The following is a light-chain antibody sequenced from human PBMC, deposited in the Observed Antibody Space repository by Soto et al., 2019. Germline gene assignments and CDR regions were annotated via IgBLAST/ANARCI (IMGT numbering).Light chain of an antibody. CDR1: SSDFGGYNY. CDR3: TSFTSDNLYV. J-gene: IGLJ1*01. Sequence: QSVLTQPASVSGSPGQSITISCTVTSSDFGGYNYVSWYQQYPGKVPKLLIYHVSNRPSGVFNRFSGSKSGNTASLTISGLQAEDEADYFCTSFTSDNLYVFGTGTKVTVL. CDR2: HVS. V-gene: IGLV2-14*03.